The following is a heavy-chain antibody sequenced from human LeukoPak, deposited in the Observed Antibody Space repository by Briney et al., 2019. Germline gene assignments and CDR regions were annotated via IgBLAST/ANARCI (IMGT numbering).Heavy chain of an antibody. CDR1: GFTFXSRT. Sequence: LRLSXAASGFTFXSRTMNWVRQAPGRGLEWVSSITSSGTYIYYADSVKGRFTISRDSAKNSLYLQMNSLRAEDTAVYYCARDSIAAAAPFDYWGQGTLVTVSS. V-gene: IGHV3-21*01. CDR3: ARDSIAAAAPFDY. CDR2: ITSSGTYI. J-gene: IGHJ4*02. D-gene: IGHD6-13*01.